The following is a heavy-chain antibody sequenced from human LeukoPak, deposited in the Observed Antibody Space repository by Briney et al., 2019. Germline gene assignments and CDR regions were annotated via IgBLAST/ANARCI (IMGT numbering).Heavy chain of an antibody. J-gene: IGHJ3*02. CDR3: ARLRTSRFLALGAFDI. V-gene: IGHV4-59*01. CDR2: IYYSGST. D-gene: IGHD3-3*01. CDR1: GGSISSYY. Sequence: TSETLSLTCTVSGGSISSYYWSWIRQPPGKGLEWIGYIYYSGSTNYNPSLKSRVTISVDTSKNQFSLKLSSVTAADTAVYYCARLRTSRFLALGAFDIWGQGTMVTVSS.